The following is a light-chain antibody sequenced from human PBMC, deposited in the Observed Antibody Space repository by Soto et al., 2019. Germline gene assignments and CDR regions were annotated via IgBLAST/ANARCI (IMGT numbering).Light chain of an antibody. Sequence: DIVMTQSPDSLAVSLGERATINCKSSQSVLYSSNNKNYLAWYQQKPGQPPKLLIYWASTRESGVPDRFSGSGSGTDFNLTISSLQAEDVAVYHCQQYYSTPSPTFGGGTRMEIK. CDR3: QQYYSTPSPT. V-gene: IGKV4-1*01. CDR1: QSVLYSSNNKNY. J-gene: IGKJ4*01. CDR2: WAS.